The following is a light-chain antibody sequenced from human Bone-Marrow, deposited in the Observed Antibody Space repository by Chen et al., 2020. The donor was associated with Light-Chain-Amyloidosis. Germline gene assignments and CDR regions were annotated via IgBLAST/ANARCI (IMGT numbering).Light chain of an antibody. J-gene: IGLJ3*02. CDR3: QSYQGSSQGV. Sequence: NFMLTQRHSESESPGKTVIISCTRSSGSIATNYVQWYQQRPGSSPTTVIYEDDQRPSGVPDRFSGSIDRSSNSASLTISGLKTEDEADYYCQSYQGSSQGVFGGGTKLTVL. V-gene: IGLV6-57*01. CDR1: SGSIATNY. CDR2: EDD.